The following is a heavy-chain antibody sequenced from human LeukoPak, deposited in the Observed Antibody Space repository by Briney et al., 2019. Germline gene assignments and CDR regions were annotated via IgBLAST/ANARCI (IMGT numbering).Heavy chain of an antibody. CDR1: GGSLSGYY. J-gene: IGHJ4*02. V-gene: IGHV4-34*01. D-gene: IGHD4-23*01. CDR3: ARGTTVVTFDY. CDR2: INHSGST. Sequence: PSETLSLTCAVYGGSLSGYYWSWIRQPPGKGLEWIGEINHSGSTNYNPSLKSRVTISVDTSKNQFSLKLSSVTAADTAVYYCARGTTVVTFDYWGQGTLVTVSS.